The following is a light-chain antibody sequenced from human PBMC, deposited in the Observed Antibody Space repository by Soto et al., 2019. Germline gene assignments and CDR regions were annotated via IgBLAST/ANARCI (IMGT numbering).Light chain of an antibody. J-gene: IGLJ3*02. CDR2: NTD. V-gene: IGLV7-43*01. CDR3: LLHFGTTWV. CDR1: TGAVTSGFY. Sequence: QTVVTQEPSLTVSPGGTVTLTCASSTGAVTSGFYPNWFQQKPGQAPRPLIYNTDNKHSWTPARFSGSLLGGKAALTLSGVQPEDEAEYYRLLHFGTTWVFGGGTKLTVL.